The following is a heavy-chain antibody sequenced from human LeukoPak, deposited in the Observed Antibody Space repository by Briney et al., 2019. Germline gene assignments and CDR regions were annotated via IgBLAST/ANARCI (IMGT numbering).Heavy chain of an antibody. J-gene: IGHJ6*02. D-gene: IGHD2-2*01. Sequence: SETLSLTCTVSGGSISSYFWTWIRQPAGKGLEWIGRIYTSWITNYNPFLKSRLTMSVDTSKNQFSLNLSSVTAADTAVYYCARECSSTSPRGLDVWGQGTTVTVSS. CDR3: ARECSSTSPRGLDV. V-gene: IGHV4-4*07. CDR2: IYTSWIT. CDR1: GGSISSYF.